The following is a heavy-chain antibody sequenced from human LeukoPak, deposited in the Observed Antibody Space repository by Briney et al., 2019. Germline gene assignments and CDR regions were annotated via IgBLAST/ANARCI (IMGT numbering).Heavy chain of an antibody. D-gene: IGHD5-12*01. J-gene: IGHJ5*02. V-gene: IGHV3-30*18. CDR2: ISYDGSSK. CDR3: AKGVDLDP. Sequence: GGSLRLSCAASGFTFSSYGIHWVRQAPGKGLEWVAFISYDGSSKSYADSVKGRFTVSRDNSKNTPYLQMNSLRTEDTAVYYCAKGVDLDPWGQGTLVTVSS. CDR1: GFTFSSYG.